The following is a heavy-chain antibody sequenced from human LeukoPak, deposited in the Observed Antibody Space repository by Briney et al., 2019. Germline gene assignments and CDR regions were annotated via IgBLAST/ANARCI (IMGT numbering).Heavy chain of an antibody. CDR3: ARDGGRRYYYDSSGYYLLDY. CDR1: GFTFSSYA. J-gene: IGHJ4*02. V-gene: IGHV3-30-3*01. Sequence: GGSLRLSCSASGFTFSSYAMHWVRQAPGKGLEWVAGISYDGSNKYYADSVKGRFTISRDNSKNTLYLQMNSLRGEDTAVSYCARDGGRRYYYDSSGYYLLDYWGQGTMVTVSS. CDR2: ISYDGSNK. D-gene: IGHD3-22*01.